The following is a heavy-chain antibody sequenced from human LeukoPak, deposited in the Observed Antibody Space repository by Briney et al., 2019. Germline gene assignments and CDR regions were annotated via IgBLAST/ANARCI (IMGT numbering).Heavy chain of an antibody. V-gene: IGHV1-69*13. Sequence: SVKVSCKSSGGTFRSIAISWVRQAPGQGLEWMGGIIPLFGTPNYAQKFQGRVTMTADESTSTAYMELSSLRSEDTAVYYCVRDVGYCSGGDCGDQDAFDIWGQGTVVTVSS. CDR2: IIPLFGTP. D-gene: IGHD2-15*01. CDR1: GGTFRSIA. J-gene: IGHJ3*02. CDR3: VRDVGYCSGGDCGDQDAFDI.